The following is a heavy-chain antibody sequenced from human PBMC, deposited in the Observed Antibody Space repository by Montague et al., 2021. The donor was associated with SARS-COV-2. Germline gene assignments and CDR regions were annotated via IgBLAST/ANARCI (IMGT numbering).Heavy chain of an antibody. D-gene: IGHD2-15*01. CDR2: IYASEGT. CDR1: GDSISSFY. V-gene: IGHV4-4*07. J-gene: IGHJ4*02. Sequence: SETRSLTCTVSGDSISSFYWNWIRQPAGKGLEWIGHIYASEGTNYNPSLKSRVTMSVDTSKNQFSLKLNSVTAADTAVYFCGRGVVAATPVVDYWGRGTLVTVSS. CDR3: GRGVVAATPVVDY.